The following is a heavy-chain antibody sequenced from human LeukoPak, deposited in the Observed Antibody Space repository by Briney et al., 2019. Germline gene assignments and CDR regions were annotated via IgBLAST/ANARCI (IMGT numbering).Heavy chain of an antibody. V-gene: IGHV3-7*01. CDR2: IKQDGSEK. D-gene: IGHD3-22*01. Sequence: GGSLRLSCAASGFTFSSYWMSWVRQAPGKGLEWVANIKQDGSEKYYVDSVKGRLTISRDNAKNTLNLQMNSLRAEDTAVYYCARDLGQYYDTSDSWFDPWGQGTLVTVSS. CDR3: ARDLGQYYDTSDSWFDP. CDR1: GFTFSSYW. J-gene: IGHJ5*02.